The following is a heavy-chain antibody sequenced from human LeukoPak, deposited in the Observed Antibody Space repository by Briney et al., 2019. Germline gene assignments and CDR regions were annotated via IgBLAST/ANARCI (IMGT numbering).Heavy chain of an antibody. V-gene: IGHV3-74*01. J-gene: IGHJ5*02. CDR3: ARSDWFDP. CDR2: SKADGSST. CDR1: GFIFSNQW. Sequence: GGSLRLSCAASGFIFSNQWMHWVRQAPGKGLVWVSRSKADGSSTTYADSVKGRFTISRDNAKDTLYLQMNSLTAEDTAVYYCARSDWFDPWGQGTLVTVSS.